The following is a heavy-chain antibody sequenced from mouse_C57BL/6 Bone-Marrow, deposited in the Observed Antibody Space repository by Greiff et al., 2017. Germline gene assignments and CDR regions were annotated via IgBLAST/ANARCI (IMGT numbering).Heavy chain of an antibody. CDR2: ISGGGGNT. J-gene: IGHJ1*03. CDR1: GFTFSSYT. CDR3: SRQVTTVLATKYFDV. D-gene: IGHD1-1*01. Sequence: DVKLVESGGGLVKPGGSLTLSCAASGFTFSSYTMSLVRQTPEKRLQWVAAISGGGGNTYYPASVKGRLTISRDNDKNILYLQMSSLRSEDTALYYCSRQVTTVLATKYFDVWGTGTTVTVSS. V-gene: IGHV5-9*01.